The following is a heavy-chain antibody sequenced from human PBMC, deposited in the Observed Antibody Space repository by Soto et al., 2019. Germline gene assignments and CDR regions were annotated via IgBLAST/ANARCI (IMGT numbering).Heavy chain of an antibody. CDR1: GYTFTSYD. V-gene: IGHV1-8*01. CDR3: ASYYDFWSGYYYGMDV. CDR2: MNPNSGNT. J-gene: IGHJ6*02. Sequence: QVQLVQSGAEVKKPGASVKVSCKASGYTFTSYDINWVRQATGQGLEWMGWMNPNSGNTGYAQKFQGRVTMTRNTSISTAYMELGSLRSEDTAVYYCASYYDFWSGYYYGMDVWGQGTTVIVSS. D-gene: IGHD3-3*01.